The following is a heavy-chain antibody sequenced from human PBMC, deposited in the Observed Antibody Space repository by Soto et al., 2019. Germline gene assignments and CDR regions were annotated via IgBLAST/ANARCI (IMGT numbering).Heavy chain of an antibody. Sequence: PSETLSLTCTVSGGSISSGGYYWSWIRQHPGKGLEWIGYIYYSGSTYYNPSLKSRVTISVDTSKNQFSLKLSSVTAADTAVYYCARNNYVWGSYRSNPEDNWFDPWGQGTLVTVSS. CDR2: IYYSGST. J-gene: IGHJ5*02. CDR1: GGSISSGGYY. V-gene: IGHV4-31*03. D-gene: IGHD3-16*02. CDR3: ARNNYVWGSYRSNPEDNWFDP.